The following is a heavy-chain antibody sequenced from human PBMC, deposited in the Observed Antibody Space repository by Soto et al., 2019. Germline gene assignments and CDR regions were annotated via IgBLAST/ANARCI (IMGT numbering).Heavy chain of an antibody. D-gene: IGHD1-7*01. J-gene: IGHJ6*02. Sequence: GASVKVSCKASGGTFSSYAISWVRQAPGQGLEWMGGIIPIFGTANYAQKFQGRVTITADESTSTAYMELSSLRSEDTAVYYCARDRWNYSSYYYYCMDVWGQGTTVTVSS. V-gene: IGHV1-69*13. CDR2: IIPIFGTA. CDR3: ARDRWNYSSYYYYCMDV. CDR1: GGTFSSYA.